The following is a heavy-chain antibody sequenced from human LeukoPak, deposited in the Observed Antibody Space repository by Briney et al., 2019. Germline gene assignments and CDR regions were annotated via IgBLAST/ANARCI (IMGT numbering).Heavy chain of an antibody. CDR2: IYSGGST. Sequence: GGSLRLSCAASGFTVSSNYMSWVRQAPGKGLEWVSVIYSGGSTYYADSVKGRFTISRDNSKNTLYLQMNSLRAEDTAVYYCARDGTLGYCSSTSCSFDYWGQGTLVTVSS. J-gene: IGHJ4*02. D-gene: IGHD2-2*01. CDR1: GFTVSSNY. V-gene: IGHV3-53*01. CDR3: ARDGTLGYCSSTSCSFDY.